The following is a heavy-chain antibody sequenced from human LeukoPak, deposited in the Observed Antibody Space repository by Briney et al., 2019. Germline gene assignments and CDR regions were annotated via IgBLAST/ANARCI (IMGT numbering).Heavy chain of an antibody. CDR1: GFTFDDYA. Sequence: PGGSLRLSCAASGFTFDDYAMHWVRQAPGKGLEWVSGISWNSGSIGYADSVKGRFTISRDNAKNSLYLQMNSLRAEDTALYYCAKDSSYGLVYMFDYWGQGTLVTVSS. J-gene: IGHJ4*02. D-gene: IGHD5-18*01. CDR3: AKDSSYGLVYMFDY. CDR2: ISWNSGSI. V-gene: IGHV3-9*01.